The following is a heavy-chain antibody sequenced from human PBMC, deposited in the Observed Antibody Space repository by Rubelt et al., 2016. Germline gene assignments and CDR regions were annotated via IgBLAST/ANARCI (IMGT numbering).Heavy chain of an antibody. CDR2: INAGNGNT. CDR3: ATGYSSGWYVAY. V-gene: IGHV1-3*01. D-gene: IGHD6-19*01. Sequence: QVQLVQSGAEVKKPGASVKVSCKAAGYSFTTYSIHWVRQAPGQRLEWMGWINAGNGNTKYSQKFVGRVTITRDTSASTAYMELSSLRSEDTAIYYCATGYSSGWYVAYWGQGTLVTVSS. J-gene: IGHJ4*02. CDR1: GYSFTTYS.